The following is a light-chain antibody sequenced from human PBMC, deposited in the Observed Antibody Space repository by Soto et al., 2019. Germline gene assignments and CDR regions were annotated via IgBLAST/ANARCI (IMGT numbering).Light chain of an antibody. J-gene: IGKJ2*01. CDR3: MQALQTPPYT. CDR1: QSLLHSNGYSY. Sequence: IVMTQSPLSLPVTPGESASISCRSSQSLLHSNGYSYLDWYLQKPGQSPQLLISLAYYRASGVADRFSGSGSGTDFTLKISRVEAEDVGLYYCMQALQTPPYTFGQGTKLEI. V-gene: IGKV2-28*01. CDR2: LAY.